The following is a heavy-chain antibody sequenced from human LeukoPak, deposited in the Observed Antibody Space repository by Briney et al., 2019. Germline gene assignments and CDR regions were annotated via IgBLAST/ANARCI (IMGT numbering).Heavy chain of an antibody. V-gene: IGHV3-21*01. CDR2: ISSSSSYI. CDR3: ALLVPRDY. D-gene: IGHD2-2*01. Sequence: GGSLRLSCAGSEFTFSSYSMNWVRQAPGKGLEWVSSISSSSSYIYYADSVKGRFTISRDNAKNSLYLQMNSLRAEDTAVYYCALLVPRDYWGQGTLVTVSS. J-gene: IGHJ4*02. CDR1: EFTFSSYS.